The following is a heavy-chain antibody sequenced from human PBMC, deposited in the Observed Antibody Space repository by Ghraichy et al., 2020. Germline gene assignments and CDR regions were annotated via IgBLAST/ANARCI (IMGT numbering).Heavy chain of an antibody. CDR1: GGSISSGDYY. CDR2: IYYSGST. V-gene: IGHV4-30-4*01. CDR3: ARVLRDYYYYGMDV. Sequence: SETLSLTCTVSGGSISSGDYYWSWIRQPPGKGLEWIGYIYYSGSTYYNPSLKSRVTISVDTSKNQFSLKLSSVTAADTAVYYCARVLRDYYYYGMDVWGQGTTVTVSS. J-gene: IGHJ6*02. D-gene: IGHD3-16*01.